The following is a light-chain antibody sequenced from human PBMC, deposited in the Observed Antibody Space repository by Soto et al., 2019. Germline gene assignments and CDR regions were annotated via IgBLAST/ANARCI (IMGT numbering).Light chain of an antibody. CDR2: DAS. V-gene: IGKV1-5*01. J-gene: IGKJ1*01. CDR3: QQYNSYWT. Sequence: DIQMTQSPPTLSASVGDRVTITCRASQSISSWLAWYQQKPGKAPKLLIYDASTLESGVSSRFSGSGSGTVFTLTISSLQPDDFATYYCQQYNSYWTFGQGTKVDIK. CDR1: QSISSW.